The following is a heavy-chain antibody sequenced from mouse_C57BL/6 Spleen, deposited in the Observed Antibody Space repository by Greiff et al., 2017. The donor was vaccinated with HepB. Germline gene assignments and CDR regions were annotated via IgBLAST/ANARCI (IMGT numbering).Heavy chain of an antibody. Sequence: VQLQQSGPELVKPGASVKMSCKASGYTFTDYNMHWVKQSHGKSLEWIGYINPNNGGTSYNQKFKGKATLTVNKSSSTAYMELRSLTSEDSAVYNCCYDFARAWFAYWGEGTLVTVSA. CDR2: INPNNGGT. CDR3: CYDFARAWFAY. CDR1: GYTFTDYN. V-gene: IGHV1-22*01. D-gene: IGHD2-4*01. J-gene: IGHJ3*01.